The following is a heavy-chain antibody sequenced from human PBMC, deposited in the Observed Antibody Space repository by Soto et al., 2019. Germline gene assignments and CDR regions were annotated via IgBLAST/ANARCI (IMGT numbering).Heavy chain of an antibody. CDR1: GGSISSGGYS. J-gene: IGHJ4*02. CDR2: IYHSGST. V-gene: IGHV4-30-2*01. Sequence: QLQLQESGSGLVKPSQTLSLTCAVSGGSISSGGYSWSWIRQPPGKGLEWLGCIYHSGSTYYNPSLESRVTISVDRSKNQFSLKLTSVTAADTAVYYCARAGGTAARPVDYWGQGTLVTVSS. D-gene: IGHD6-6*01. CDR3: ARAGGTAARPVDY.